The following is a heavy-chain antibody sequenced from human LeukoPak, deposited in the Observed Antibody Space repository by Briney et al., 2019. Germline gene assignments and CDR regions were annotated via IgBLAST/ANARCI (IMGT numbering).Heavy chain of an antibody. CDR2: ISGSGGST. CDR1: GFTFSRYA. V-gene: IGHV3-23*01. D-gene: IGHD3-10*01. Sequence: GGSLRLSCAASGFTFSRYAMSWVRQAPGKGLEWVSAISGSGGSTYYADSVKGRFTISRDNSKNTLYLQMNSLRAEDTAVFYCAKDYYYGSGSYYTEFDYWGQGTLVTVSP. J-gene: IGHJ4*02. CDR3: AKDYYYGSGSYYTEFDY.